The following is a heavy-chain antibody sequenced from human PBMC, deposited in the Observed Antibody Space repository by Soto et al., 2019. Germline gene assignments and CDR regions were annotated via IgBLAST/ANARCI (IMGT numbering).Heavy chain of an antibody. Sequence: SETLSLTCTVSSGSISSGGYSWTWIRQSPGKGLEWIGYTYQSGSAYYNPSLKSRVTISVDRSKNQFSLKLSSVTAADTAVYYCAKTYYYGSGSYYPFDYWGQGTLVTVSS. CDR2: TYQSGSA. CDR3: AKTYYYGSGSYYPFDY. V-gene: IGHV4-30-2*06. D-gene: IGHD3-10*01. CDR1: SGSISSGGYS. J-gene: IGHJ4*02.